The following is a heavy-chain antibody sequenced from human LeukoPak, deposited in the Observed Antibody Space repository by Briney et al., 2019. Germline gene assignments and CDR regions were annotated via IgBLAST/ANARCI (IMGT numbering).Heavy chain of an antibody. Sequence: SQTLSLTCTVSGGSISSGSYYWRWIRQPAGKGLEWIGRIYTSGSTNYNPSLKSRVTISVDTSKNQFSLKLSSVTAADTAVYYCARAPYLPAATGRWFDPWGQGTLVTVSS. CDR1: GGSISSGSYY. D-gene: IGHD2-2*01. V-gene: IGHV4-61*02. J-gene: IGHJ5*02. CDR3: ARAPYLPAATGRWFDP. CDR2: IYTSGST.